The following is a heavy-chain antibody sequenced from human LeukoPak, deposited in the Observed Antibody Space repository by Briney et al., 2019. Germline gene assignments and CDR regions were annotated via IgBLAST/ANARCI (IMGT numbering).Heavy chain of an antibody. V-gene: IGHV3-53*01. J-gene: IGHJ6*02. D-gene: IGHD3-10*01. CDR2: IYSGGST. CDR3: ARDVTMVRGAQDYYGMDV. Sequence: PGGSLRLSCAASGFTVSSNYMSWVRQAPGKGLEWVSVIYSGGSTYYVDSVKGRFTISRDNSKNTLYLQMNSLRAEDTAVYFCARDVTMVRGAQDYYGMDVWGQGTTDTVSS. CDR1: GFTVSSNY.